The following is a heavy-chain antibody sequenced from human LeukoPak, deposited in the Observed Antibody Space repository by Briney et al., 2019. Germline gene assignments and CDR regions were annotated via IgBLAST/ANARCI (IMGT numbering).Heavy chain of an antibody. V-gene: IGHV4-39*01. J-gene: IGHJ4*02. CDR2: IYYSGST. Sequence: SETLSLTCTVSGGYISSSSYYWGWIRQPPGKGLEWIGSIYYSGSTYYNPSLKSRVTISVDTSKNQFSLKLSSATAADTAVYYCATIPIAVAGILYWGQGTLVTVSS. D-gene: IGHD6-19*01. CDR1: GGYISSSSYY. CDR3: ATIPIAVAGILY.